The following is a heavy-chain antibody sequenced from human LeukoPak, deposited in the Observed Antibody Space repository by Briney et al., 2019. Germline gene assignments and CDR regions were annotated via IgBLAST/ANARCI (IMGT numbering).Heavy chain of an antibody. J-gene: IGHJ6*02. D-gene: IGHD2/OR15-2a*01. V-gene: IGHV1-2*02. CDR1: GYTFTGYY. Sequence: ASVKVSCKASGYTFTGYYMHWVRQAPGQGLEWMGWINPNSGGTNYAQKFQGRVTMTRDTSISTAYMELSRLRSDDTAVYYCARDGSVYDDYYYGMDVWGQGTTVTVSS. CDR3: ARDGSVYDDYYYGMDV. CDR2: INPNSGGT.